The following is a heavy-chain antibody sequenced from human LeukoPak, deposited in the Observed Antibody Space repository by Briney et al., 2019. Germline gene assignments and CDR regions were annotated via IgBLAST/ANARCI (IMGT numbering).Heavy chain of an antibody. Sequence: SETLSLTCTVSGGSISSYYWSWIRQPPGKGLEWIGYIYYSGSTNYNPSLKSRVTISVDTSKNQFSLKLSSVTAADTAVYYCARDVAFPSIAAPRAPPPPYMDVWGKGTTVTVSS. CDR1: GGSISSYY. V-gene: IGHV4-59*12. CDR2: IYYSGST. J-gene: IGHJ6*03. CDR3: ARDVAFPSIAAPRAPPPPYMDV. D-gene: IGHD6-6*01.